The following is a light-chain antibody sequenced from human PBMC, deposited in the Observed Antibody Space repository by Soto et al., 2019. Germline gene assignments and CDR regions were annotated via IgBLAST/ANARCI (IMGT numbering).Light chain of an antibody. V-gene: IGKV1-33*01. CDR2: DAS. CDR1: QDISNY. Sequence: DIQMAQSPSSLSASVGDRVTLNCQASQDISNYLNWYQQKPGKAPKLLIYDASNLETGVPSRFSGSGSGTDFTFTISSLQPEDIATYYCQQYDNLPITFGQGTRLEIK. J-gene: IGKJ5*01. CDR3: QQYDNLPIT.